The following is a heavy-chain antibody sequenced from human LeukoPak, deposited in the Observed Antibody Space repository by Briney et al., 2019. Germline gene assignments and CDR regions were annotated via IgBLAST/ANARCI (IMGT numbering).Heavy chain of an antibody. J-gene: IGHJ4*02. CDR3: ARAGSTVYETYFDY. CDR1: GFTFSSYS. V-gene: IGHV3-21*01. CDR2: ISNSSSYI. Sequence: GGSLRLSCAASGFTFSSYSMSWVRQAPGEGLEWVSSISNSSSYIYYADSVKGRFTISRDNAKNSLYLQMNSLRAEDTAVYYCARAGSTVYETYFDYWGQGTLVTVSS. D-gene: IGHD4-17*01.